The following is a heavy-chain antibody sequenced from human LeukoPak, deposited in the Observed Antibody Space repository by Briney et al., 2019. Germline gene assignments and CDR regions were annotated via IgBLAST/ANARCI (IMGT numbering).Heavy chain of an antibody. Sequence: GGSLRLSCAASGFSFSTTWMHWVRQPPGQGLVWVARITSDGTSMSYAESVKGRFTISRDNAKNTLYLQMNSLRAEDTAVYYCVRASYYYDTSGSPRGWFDPWGQGTLVTVSS. CDR1: GFSFSTTW. D-gene: IGHD3-22*01. V-gene: IGHV3-74*03. J-gene: IGHJ5*02. CDR3: VRASYYYDTSGSPRGWFDP. CDR2: ITSDGTSM.